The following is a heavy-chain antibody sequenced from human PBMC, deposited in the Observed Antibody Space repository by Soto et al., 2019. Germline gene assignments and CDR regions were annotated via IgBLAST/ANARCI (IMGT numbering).Heavy chain of an antibody. D-gene: IGHD2-2*01. CDR1: GGSISSYY. CDR2: IYYSGST. CDR3: ARSILVVPAANNWFDP. V-gene: IGHV4-59*08. Sequence: QVQLQESGPGLVKPSETLSLTCTVSGGSISSYYWSWIRQPPGKGLEWIGYIYYSGSTNYNPSLKSRVTISVDTSKNQFSLKLSSVTAADTAVYYCARSILVVPAANNWFDPWGQGTLVTVSS. J-gene: IGHJ5*02.